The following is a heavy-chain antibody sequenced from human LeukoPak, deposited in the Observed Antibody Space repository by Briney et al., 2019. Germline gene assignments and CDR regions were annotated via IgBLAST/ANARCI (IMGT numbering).Heavy chain of an antibody. V-gene: IGHV3-30*02. CDR1: GFTFSSYG. CDR2: IRYDGSNK. J-gene: IGHJ4*02. Sequence: GGSLRLSCAASGFTFSSYGMHWVRQAPGKGLEWVAFIRYDGSNKYYADSVKGRFTISRDNSKNTLYLQMNSLRAEDTAVYYCAKGRRGCSSCQYYFDYWGQGTLVTVSS. D-gene: IGHD6-6*01. CDR3: AKGRRGCSSCQYYFDY.